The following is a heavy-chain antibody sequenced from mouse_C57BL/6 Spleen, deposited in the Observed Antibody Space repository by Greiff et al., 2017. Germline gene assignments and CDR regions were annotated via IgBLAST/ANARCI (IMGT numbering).Heavy chain of an antibody. V-gene: IGHV1-82*01. D-gene: IGHD6-1*01. Sequence: VQLQQSGPELVKPGASVKISCKASGYAFSSSWMNWVKQRPGKGLEWIGRIYPGDGDTNYNGKFKGKATLTADKSSSTAYMQLSSLTSEDSAVYFCARSRHSGHYSDYWGQGTTLTVSS. J-gene: IGHJ2*01. CDR2: IYPGDGDT. CDR3: ARSRHSGHYSDY. CDR1: GYAFSSSW.